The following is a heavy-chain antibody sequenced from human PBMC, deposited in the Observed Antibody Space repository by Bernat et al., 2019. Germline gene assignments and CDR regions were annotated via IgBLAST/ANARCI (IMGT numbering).Heavy chain of an antibody. J-gene: IGHJ6*02. D-gene: IGHD2-2*01. CDR1: GFTFSSYA. Sequence: EVQLVESGGGLVQPGGSLRLSCAASGFTFSSYAMHWVRQAPGKGLEYVSAISSNGGSTYYASSVKCRLTISRDNSRNPLYLQMGSLGAEDMAVYYCARWGGGVVPAADTSYYYYYGMDVWGQGTTVTVSS. CDR3: ARWGGGVVPAADTSYYYYYGMDV. CDR2: ISSNGGST. V-gene: IGHV3-64*01.